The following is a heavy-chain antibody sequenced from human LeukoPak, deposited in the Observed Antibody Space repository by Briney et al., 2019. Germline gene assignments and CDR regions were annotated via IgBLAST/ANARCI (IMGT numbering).Heavy chain of an antibody. V-gene: IGHV3-33*01. Sequence: GGSLRLSCAASGFTFSSYGMHWVRQAPGKGLEWVAVIWYDGSNKYYADSVKGRFTISRDNSKNTLYLQMNSLRAEDTAVYYCAAAHTLFWFDPWGQGTQVTVSS. CDR3: AAAHTLFWFDP. CDR2: IWYDGSNK. CDR1: GFTFSSYG. D-gene: IGHD6-6*01. J-gene: IGHJ5*02.